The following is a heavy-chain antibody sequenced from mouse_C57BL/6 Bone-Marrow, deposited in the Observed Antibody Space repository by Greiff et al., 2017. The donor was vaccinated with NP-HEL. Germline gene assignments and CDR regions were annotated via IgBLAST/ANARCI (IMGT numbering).Heavy chain of an antibody. J-gene: IGHJ3*01. D-gene: IGHD2-1*01. CDR1: GYTFTSYW. Sequence: VQLQQPGAELVKPGASVKLSCKASGYTFTSYWMHWVKQRPVQGLEWIGMIHPNSGSTNYNEKFKSKATLTVDKSSSTAYMQLSSLTSEDSAVYYCARRGVVTTGFAYWGQGTLVTVSA. CDR2: IHPNSGST. CDR3: ARRGVVTTGFAY. V-gene: IGHV1-64*01.